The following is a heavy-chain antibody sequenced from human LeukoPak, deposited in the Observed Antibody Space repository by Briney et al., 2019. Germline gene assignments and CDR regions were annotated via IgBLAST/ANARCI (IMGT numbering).Heavy chain of an antibody. CDR1: GYTFTGYY. J-gene: IGHJ3*02. D-gene: IGHD3-22*01. CDR2: INPNSGGT. CDR3: TRDFLHVYYYDSSGYVRGAFDI. V-gene: IGHV1-2*02. Sequence: ASVKVSCKASGYTFTGYYLYWVRQAPGQGLKWMGWINPNSGGTNFAQKFQGRVTMTRDTSISTVYMELSRLRSDDTAVYYCTRDFLHVYYYDSSGYVRGAFDIWGQGTMVTVSS.